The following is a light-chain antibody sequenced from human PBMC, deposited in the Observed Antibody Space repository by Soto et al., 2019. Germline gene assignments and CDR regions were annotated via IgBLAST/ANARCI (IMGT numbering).Light chain of an antibody. CDR3: QQYDNLPLT. CDR2: DAS. V-gene: IGKV1-33*01. Sequence: IDITESRSTLSGSGGDRVTITWRASQTISSLLAWYQQKPGKAPKLLIYDASNLETGVPSRFSGSGSGTDFTFTISSLQPEDIATYYCQQYDNLPLTFGGGTKVDIK. J-gene: IGKJ4*01. CDR1: QTISSL.